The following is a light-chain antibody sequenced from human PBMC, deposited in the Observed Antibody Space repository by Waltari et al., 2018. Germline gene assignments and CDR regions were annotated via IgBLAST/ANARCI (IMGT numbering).Light chain of an antibody. J-gene: IGKJ3*01. CDR1: QSVRSSY. CDR2: GAS. V-gene: IGKV3-20*01. Sequence: EIVLTQSPGTLSLAPGERATLSCRASQSVRSSYLAWYQQKLGQAPRLLIYGASSRATGIPDRFSGSGSGTDFTLTISRLEPEDFAVYYCQQYGSSRFTFGPGTKVDIK. CDR3: QQYGSSRFT.